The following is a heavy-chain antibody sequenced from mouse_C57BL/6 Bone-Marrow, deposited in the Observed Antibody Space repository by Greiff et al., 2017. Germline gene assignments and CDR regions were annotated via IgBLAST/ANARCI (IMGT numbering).Heavy chain of an antibody. Sequence: QVQLQQSGSELRSPGSSVKLSCKDFDSEVFPIAYMRWVRQKPGHGFEWIGGILPSIGRTIYGEKFEDKATLDADTLSNTADVELNSLTSEDSASYYCARPTMVTHWYFDVWGTGTTVTVSS. J-gene: IGHJ1*03. CDR2: ILPSIGRT. CDR1: DSEVFPIAY. CDR3: ARPTMVTHWYFDV. V-gene: IGHV15-2*01. D-gene: IGHD2-10*01.